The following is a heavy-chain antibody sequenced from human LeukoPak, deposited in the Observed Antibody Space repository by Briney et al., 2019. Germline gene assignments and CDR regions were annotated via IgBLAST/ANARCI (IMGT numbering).Heavy chain of an antibody. J-gene: IGHJ4*02. D-gene: IGHD3-22*01. CDR3: ARLEMYNYDSSGYYLRGYFDY. Sequence: ASVKVSCKTSGYNFNNYGISWVRQAPGQGLEWMGWISAYRGNKNYAQKLKGRVTMTTDTSTSTAYMEMRSLRSDDTAVYYCARLEMYNYDSSGYYLRGYFDYWGQGTLVTVSS. V-gene: IGHV1-18*01. CDR1: GYNFNNYG. CDR2: ISAYRGNK.